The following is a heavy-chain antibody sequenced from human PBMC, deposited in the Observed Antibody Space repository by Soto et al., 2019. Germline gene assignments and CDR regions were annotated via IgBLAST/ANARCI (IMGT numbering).Heavy chain of an antibody. CDR1: GGTFSSYA. J-gene: IGHJ4*02. Sequence: GASVKVSCKASGGTFSSYAISWVRQAPGQGLEWMGAIIPIFGTANYAQKFQGRVTITADESTSTAYMELSSLSAEDTAVYYCARESEDLTSNFDYWGQGTLVTVSS. V-gene: IGHV1-69*13. CDR3: ARESEDLTSNFDY. CDR2: IIPIFGTA.